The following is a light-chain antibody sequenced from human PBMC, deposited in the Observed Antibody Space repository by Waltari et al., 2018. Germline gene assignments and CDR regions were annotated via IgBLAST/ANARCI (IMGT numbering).Light chain of an antibody. CDR1: SSDVGGYHY. CDR3: CSYAGSYTWV. Sequence: QSALTQPRPVSGSPGQSVTISCTGTSSDVGGYHYVSCYQQHPGKAPKLMIYDVSKRPSGVPDRFSGSKSGNTASLTISGLQAEDEADYYCCSYAGSYTWVFGGGTKLTVL. CDR2: DVS. V-gene: IGLV2-11*01. J-gene: IGLJ3*02.